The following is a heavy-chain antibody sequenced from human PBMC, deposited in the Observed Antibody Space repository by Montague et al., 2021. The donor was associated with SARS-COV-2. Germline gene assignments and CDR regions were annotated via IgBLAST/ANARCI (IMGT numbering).Heavy chain of an antibody. CDR3: ARAQNICLIANCVNYFDL. CDR1: GGSTSNYY. CDR2: IFYTGST. V-gene: IGHV4-59*01. J-gene: IGHJ4*02. D-gene: IGHD2-15*01. Sequence: SETLSLTCSVSGGSTSNYYWTWIRQSPGKGLQWIGYIFYTGSTKFNPSLKSRVSVSLDTSKNHFSLRLSAVTAADTARYYCARAQNICLIANCVNYFDLWGLGALVTVSS.